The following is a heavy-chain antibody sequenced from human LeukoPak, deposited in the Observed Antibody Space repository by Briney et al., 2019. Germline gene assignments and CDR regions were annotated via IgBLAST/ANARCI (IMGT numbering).Heavy chain of an antibody. D-gene: IGHD6-6*01. CDR2: INHSGST. V-gene: IGHV4-34*01. CDR3: ASPAGRWQLVRYFQH. CDR1: GGSFSGYY. Sequence: SETLSLTCAVYGGSFSGYYWSWIRQLPGKGLEWIGEINHSGSTNHNPSLKSRVTISVDTSKNQFSLKLSSVTAADTAVYYCASPAGRWQLVRYFQHWGQGTLVTVSS. J-gene: IGHJ1*01.